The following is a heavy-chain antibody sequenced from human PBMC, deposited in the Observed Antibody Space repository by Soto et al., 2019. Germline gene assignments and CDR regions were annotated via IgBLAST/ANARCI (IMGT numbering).Heavy chain of an antibody. D-gene: IGHD3-16*01. CDR1: GFTFSDYY. CDR2: INMYSSTI. J-gene: IGHJ4*02. Sequence: GGSLRVSCAASGFTFSDYYMAWIRQAPWRGLEWVSYINMYSSTISYADSVKGRFTISRDNAKSSLYLQMNSLRAEDTAVYYCARNYVWGSYNWGQGTLVTVST. CDR3: ARNYVWGSYN. V-gene: IGHV3-11*01.